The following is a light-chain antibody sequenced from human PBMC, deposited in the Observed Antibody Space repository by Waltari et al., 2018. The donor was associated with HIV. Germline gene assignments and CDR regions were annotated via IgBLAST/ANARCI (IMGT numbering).Light chain of an antibody. V-gene: IGLV2-11*01. CDR1: SSDVGGFNS. CDR2: DVS. J-gene: IGLJ3*02. Sequence: QSALTQPRSVSGSPGQSVTISCTATSSDVGGFNSVSWSQQHPGKAPKLMIYDVSKRPSGVPDRFSGSKSGNTASLTISGLQAEDEADYYCCSYAGSYTPWVFGGGTKLTVL. CDR3: CSYAGSYTPWV.